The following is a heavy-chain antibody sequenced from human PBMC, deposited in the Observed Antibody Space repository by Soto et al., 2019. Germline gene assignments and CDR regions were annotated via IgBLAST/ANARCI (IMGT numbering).Heavy chain of an antibody. V-gene: IGHV3-7*01. J-gene: IGHJ4*02. CDR3: ARLGDIVVVVAATNPYYFDY. D-gene: IGHD2-15*01. CDR1: GFTFSSYW. Sequence: GGSLRLSCAASGFTFSSYWMSWVRQAPGKGLEWVANIKQDGSEKYYVDSVKGRFTISRDNAKNSLYLQMNSLRAEDTAVYYCARLGDIVVVVAATNPYYFDYWGQGTLVTVSS. CDR2: IKQDGSEK.